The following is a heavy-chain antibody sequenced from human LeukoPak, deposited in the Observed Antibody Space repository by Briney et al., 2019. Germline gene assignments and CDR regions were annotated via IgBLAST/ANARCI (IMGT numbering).Heavy chain of an antibody. Sequence: PGGSLRLSCAASGFTVSSNYMSWVRQAPGKGLEWVSVIYSGGSTYYADSVKGRFTISRHNSKNTLYLQMNSLRAEDTAVYYCASWTYGKSRYYYYGMDVWGQGTTVTVSS. CDR1: GFTVSSNY. CDR3: ASWTYGKSRYYYYGMDV. V-gene: IGHV3-53*04. J-gene: IGHJ6*02. D-gene: IGHD3/OR15-3a*01. CDR2: IYSGGST.